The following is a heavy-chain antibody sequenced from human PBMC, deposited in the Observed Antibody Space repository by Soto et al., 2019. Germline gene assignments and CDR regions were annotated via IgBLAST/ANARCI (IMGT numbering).Heavy chain of an antibody. CDR1: GYTFTSYA. Sequence: ASVKVSCKASGYTFTSYAMHWVRQAPGQRLEWMGWINAGNGNTKYSQKFQGRVTITRDTSASTAYMELGSLRSEDTAVYYCARLRDFWSGYSRYNWFDPWGQGTLVTVSS. J-gene: IGHJ5*02. D-gene: IGHD3-3*01. CDR2: INAGNGNT. CDR3: ARLRDFWSGYSRYNWFDP. V-gene: IGHV1-3*01.